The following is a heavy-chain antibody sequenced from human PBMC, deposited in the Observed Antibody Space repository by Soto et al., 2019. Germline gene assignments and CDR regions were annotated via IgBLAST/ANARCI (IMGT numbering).Heavy chain of an antibody. V-gene: IGHV3-23*01. D-gene: IGHD4-4*01. Sequence: GGSLRLSCAASGFTFSSYAMSWVRQAPGKGLEWVSAISGSGGSTYYADSVKGRFTISRDNSKNTLYLQMNSLRAEDTAVYYCAKNPDYSNFNSNYYYYMDVWGKGTTVTVSS. CDR2: ISGSGGST. CDR3: AKNPDYSNFNSNYYYYMDV. J-gene: IGHJ6*03. CDR1: GFTFSSYA.